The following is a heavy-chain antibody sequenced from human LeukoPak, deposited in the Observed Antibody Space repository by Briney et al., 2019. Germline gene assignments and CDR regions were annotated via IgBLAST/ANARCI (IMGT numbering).Heavy chain of an antibody. D-gene: IGHD3-10*01. CDR3: ARTPYGSGNLYFDY. J-gene: IGHJ4*02. V-gene: IGHV4-39*07. CDR1: GGSISSSSYY. CDR2: IYYSGST. Sequence: SETLSLTCTVSGGSISSSSYYWGWIRQPPGKGLEWIGSIYYSGSTYYNPSLKSRVTISVDTSKNQFSLKLSSVTAADTAVYCCARTPYGSGNLYFDYWGQGTLVTVSS.